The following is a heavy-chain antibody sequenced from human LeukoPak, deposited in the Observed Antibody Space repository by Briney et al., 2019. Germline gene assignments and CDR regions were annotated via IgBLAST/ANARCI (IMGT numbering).Heavy chain of an antibody. Sequence: PGGSLRLSCAASGFTFSSYGMHRVRQAPGKGLEWVAVISYDGSNKYYADSVKGRFTISRDNSKNTLYLQVNSLRAEDTAVYYCAKDLRRYCSSTSCSSPDFWGQGTLVTVSS. J-gene: IGHJ4*02. CDR2: ISYDGSNK. D-gene: IGHD2-2*01. V-gene: IGHV3-30*18. CDR3: AKDLRRYCSSTSCSSPDF. CDR1: GFTFSSYG.